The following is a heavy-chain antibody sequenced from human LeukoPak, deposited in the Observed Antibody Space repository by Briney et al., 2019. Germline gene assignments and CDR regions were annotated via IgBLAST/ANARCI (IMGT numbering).Heavy chain of an antibody. CDR3: ARDRYWFDP. J-gene: IGHJ5*02. V-gene: IGHV4-61*01. Sequence: PSETLSLTCTVSGGSISSSSYYWSWIRQPPGKGLEWIGYIYYSGSTNYNPSLKSRVTISVDTSKNQFSLKLSSVTAADTAVYYCARDRYWFDPWGQGTLVTVSS. CDR2: IYYSGST. CDR1: GGSISSSSYY.